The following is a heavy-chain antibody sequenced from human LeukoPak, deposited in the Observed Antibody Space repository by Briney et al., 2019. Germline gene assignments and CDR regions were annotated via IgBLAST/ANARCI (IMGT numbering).Heavy chain of an antibody. CDR1: GFTFSSYE. Sequence: WGSLRLSCAASGFTFSSYEMNWVRQAPGKGLEWVSYISSSGSTIYYADSVKGRFTISRDNAKNSLYLQMNSLRAEDTAVYYCAELGITMIGGVWGKGATVTISS. D-gene: IGHD3-10*02. J-gene: IGHJ6*04. CDR3: AELGITMIGGV. V-gene: IGHV3-48*03. CDR2: ISSSGSTI.